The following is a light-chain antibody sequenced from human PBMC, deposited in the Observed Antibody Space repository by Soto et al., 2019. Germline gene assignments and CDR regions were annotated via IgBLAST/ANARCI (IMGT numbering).Light chain of an antibody. CDR1: QSVSST. CDR3: QQHGSSLWT. V-gene: IGKV3-20*01. Sequence: EIVLTQSPGTLSLSPGERATLSCRANQSVSSTLAWYQQKPGQAPRLLIYGASSRATGIPARFSGSGSGTDFTLTISRREPEDFAVYYCQQHGSSLWTFGQGTKVEIK. CDR2: GAS. J-gene: IGKJ1*01.